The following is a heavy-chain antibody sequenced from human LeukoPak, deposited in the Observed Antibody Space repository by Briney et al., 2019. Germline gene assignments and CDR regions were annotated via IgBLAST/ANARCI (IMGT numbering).Heavy chain of an antibody. D-gene: IGHD5-24*01. CDR1: GGSISSYY. CDR2: IYYSGST. Sequence: PSETLSLTCTVSGGSISSYYWSWIRQPPGKGLEWIGYIYYSGSTNYNPSLKSRVTISVDTSKNQFSLKLSSVTAADTAVYYCARVLDRDRPFDYWGQGTLVTVSS. V-gene: IGHV4-59*01. CDR3: ARVLDRDRPFDY. J-gene: IGHJ4*02.